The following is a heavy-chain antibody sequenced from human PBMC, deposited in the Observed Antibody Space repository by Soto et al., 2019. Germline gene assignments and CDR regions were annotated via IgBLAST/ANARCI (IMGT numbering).Heavy chain of an antibody. CDR1: GFTFSSYG. Sequence: QVQLVESGGGVVQPGRSLRLSCAASGFTFSSYGMHWVRQAPGKGLEWVAVISYDGSNKYYADSVEGRFTISKDNSXHXLXXPMNSLRAEDTAVYYCAKDLDSSSGEPYYHLGMDVWGQGTTVTVSS. CDR2: ISYDGSNK. J-gene: IGHJ6*02. D-gene: IGHD6-13*01. V-gene: IGHV3-30*18. CDR3: AKDLDSSSGEPYYHLGMDV.